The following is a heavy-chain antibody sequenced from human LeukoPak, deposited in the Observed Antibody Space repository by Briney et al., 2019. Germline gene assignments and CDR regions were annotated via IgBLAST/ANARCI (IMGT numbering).Heavy chain of an antibody. Sequence: SETLSLTCAVSGGSISSGGYSWSWIRQPPGKGLEWIGYIYHSGSTYYNPSLKSRVTISVDRSKNQFSLKLSSVTAADTAVYYCARERRIAARPGLYYYYYGMDVWGQGTTVTVSS. CDR3: ARERRIAARPGLYYYYYGMDV. D-gene: IGHD6-6*01. V-gene: IGHV4-30-2*01. CDR2: IYHSGST. J-gene: IGHJ6*02. CDR1: GGSISSGGYS.